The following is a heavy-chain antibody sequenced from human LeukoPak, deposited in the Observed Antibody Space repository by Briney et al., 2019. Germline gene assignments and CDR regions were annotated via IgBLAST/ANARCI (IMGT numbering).Heavy chain of an antibody. CDR1: GFTCSSYG. D-gene: IGHD3-10*01. CDR2: ILYDGSNK. J-gene: IGHJ6*02. Sequence: GRFLRLSCAASGFTCSSYGMHWVRKAPGKGLEWVAVILYDGSNKYYADSVKGRFTISRDNSKNTLYLQMNSLRAEDTAVYYCAKEDEWFGELTDYYYYGMDVWGQGTTVTVSS. V-gene: IGHV3-30*18. CDR3: AKEDEWFGELTDYYYYGMDV.